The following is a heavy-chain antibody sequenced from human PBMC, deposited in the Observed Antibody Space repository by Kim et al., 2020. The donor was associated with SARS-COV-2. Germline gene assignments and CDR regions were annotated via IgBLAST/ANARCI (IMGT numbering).Heavy chain of an antibody. CDR1: GFTFSSYG. D-gene: IGHD3-22*01. CDR3: AKDFPPLGYDSSGDYWAEYFQH. CDR2: IWYDGSNK. J-gene: IGHJ1*01. Sequence: GGSLRLSCAASGFTFSSYGMHWVRQAPGKGLEWVAVIWYDGSNKYYADSVKGRFTISRDNSKNTLYLQMNSLRAEDTAVYYCAKDFPPLGYDSSGDYWAEYFQHWGQGTLVTVSS. V-gene: IGHV3-33*06.